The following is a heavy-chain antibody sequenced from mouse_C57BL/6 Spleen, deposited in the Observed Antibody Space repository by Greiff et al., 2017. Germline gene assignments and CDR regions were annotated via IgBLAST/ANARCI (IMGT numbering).Heavy chain of an antibody. D-gene: IGHD2-4*01. CDR3: ARFDYDYGEAFAY. J-gene: IGHJ3*01. V-gene: IGHV1-55*01. CDR2: IYPGSGST. Sequence: VQLQQPGAELVKPGASVKMSCKASGYTFTSYWITWVKQRPGQGLEWIGDIYPGSGSTKYNEKFKSKATVTVDTSSSTAYRQLSSLTSEDSAVYSCARFDYDYGEAFAYWGQGTLVTVSA. CDR1: GYTFTSYW.